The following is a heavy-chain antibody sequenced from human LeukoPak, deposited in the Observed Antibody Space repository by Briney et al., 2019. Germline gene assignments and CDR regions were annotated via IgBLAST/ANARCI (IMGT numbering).Heavy chain of an antibody. V-gene: IGHV3-13*01. CDR1: GFTFSSHD. CDR3: ARSKSYSSGWTDFDC. J-gene: IGHJ4*02. D-gene: IGHD6-19*01. Sequence: GGSLRLSCAASGFTFSSHDMHWVRQPTGEGLEWVSVIGTAGNTYYADSVKGRFTISRENAKNSLYLRMDNLRAEDTAVYYCARSKSYSSGWTDFDCWGQGALVTVSS. CDR2: IGTAGNT.